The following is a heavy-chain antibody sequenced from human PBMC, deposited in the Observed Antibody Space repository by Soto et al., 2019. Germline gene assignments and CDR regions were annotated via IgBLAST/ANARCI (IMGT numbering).Heavy chain of an antibody. V-gene: IGHV3-23*01. CDR1: GFTFRNYG. Sequence: PGGSLRLSCAASGFTFRNYGMSWVRQAPGKGLEWVSAISGSGGSTYYTDSVKGRFTISRDNSKNTLYLQVNGLRAEDTAVYYCAPSGGYHDVLDIWGQGTMVTVSS. CDR3: APSGGYHDVLDI. CDR2: ISGSGGST. J-gene: IGHJ3*02. D-gene: IGHD3-22*01.